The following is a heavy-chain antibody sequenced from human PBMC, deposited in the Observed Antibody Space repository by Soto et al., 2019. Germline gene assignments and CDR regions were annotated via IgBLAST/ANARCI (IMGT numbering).Heavy chain of an antibody. D-gene: IGHD6-13*01. V-gene: IGHV3-23*01. J-gene: IGHJ3*02. CDR3: AKDSSSWPDAFDI. Sequence: SCAASGFTFSSYAMSWVRQAPGKGLEWVSAISGSGGSTYYADSVKGRFTISRDNSKNTLYLQMNSLRAEDTAVYYCAKDSSSWPDAFDIWGQGTMVTVSS. CDR2: ISGSGGST. CDR1: GFTFSSYA.